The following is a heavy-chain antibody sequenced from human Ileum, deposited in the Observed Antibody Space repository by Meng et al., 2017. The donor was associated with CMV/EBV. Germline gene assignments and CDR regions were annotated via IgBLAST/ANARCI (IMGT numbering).Heavy chain of an antibody. Sequence: AASDFTFVSYIMSWVRQAPGKGLEWVSSISGSGDDTYYADSVKGRFTISRDNSKNTLFLHMSSLRAEGTATYYCAKGGWTSGWYFPVWGQGTLVTVSS. CDR1: DFTFVSYI. V-gene: IGHV3-23*01. CDR3: AKGGWTSGWYFPV. D-gene: IGHD6-13*01. CDR2: ISGSGDDT. J-gene: IGHJ4*02.